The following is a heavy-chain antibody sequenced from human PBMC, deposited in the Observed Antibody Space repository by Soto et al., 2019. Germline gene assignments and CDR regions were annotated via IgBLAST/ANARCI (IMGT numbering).Heavy chain of an antibody. CDR1: GFAFISYW. V-gene: IGHV3-74*01. CDR2: IYNDGSRT. CDR3: ARDLSGDTTPYFDL. D-gene: IGHD1-1*01. J-gene: IGHJ4*02. Sequence: LRLSCAASGFAFISYWMHWVRQTPGKGPVWVSRIYNDGSRTAYADSVKGRFTISRDNAKNTMYLQMSSLTVEDTAVYYCARDLSGDTTPYFDLWGQGTLVTVSS.